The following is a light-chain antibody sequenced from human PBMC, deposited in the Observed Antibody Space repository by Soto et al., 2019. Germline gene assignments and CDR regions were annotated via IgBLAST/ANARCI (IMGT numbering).Light chain of an antibody. CDR3: QQYDSWPPYT. CDR1: QSVSSN. J-gene: IGKJ2*01. CDR2: DAS. Sequence: EVVMTQSPATLSVSPGERATLSCRASQSVSSNLAWYQQKPGQAPRLLIYDASTRATGIPGTFSGSGSGTEFTLTISSLQSEDFAVYYCQQYDSWPPYTFGQGTKLEIK. V-gene: IGKV3-15*01.